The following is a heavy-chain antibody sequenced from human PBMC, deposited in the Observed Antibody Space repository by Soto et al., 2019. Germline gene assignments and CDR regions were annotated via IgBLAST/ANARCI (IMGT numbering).Heavy chain of an antibody. CDR2: VYWNDDK. J-gene: IGHJ3*01. Sequence: SGPTLVNPTQTLTLTCTLSGISLSTSGVGLGWIRQTPGKALEWLALVYWNDDKHYSPSLKSRLTITKDTSKNQAILTMTNMDPVDTATYYCARGLATLPVFAFDVWGQGTVVTVSS. D-gene: IGHD1-1*01. V-gene: IGHV2-5*01. CDR1: GISLSTSGVG. CDR3: ARGLATLPVFAFDV.